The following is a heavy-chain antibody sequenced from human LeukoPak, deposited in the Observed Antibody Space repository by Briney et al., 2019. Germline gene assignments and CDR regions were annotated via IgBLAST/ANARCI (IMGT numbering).Heavy chain of an antibody. CDR3: ARELGGSLEDY. J-gene: IGHJ4*02. CDR1: GYTFTSYA. D-gene: IGHD3-3*01. Sequence: GASVKVSCKASGYTFTSYAMHWVRQAPGQRLEWMGWINAGNGNTKYSQKFQGRVTITRDTSASTAYTELSSLRSEDTAVYYCARELGGSLEDYWGQGTLVTVSS. V-gene: IGHV1-3*01. CDR2: INAGNGNT.